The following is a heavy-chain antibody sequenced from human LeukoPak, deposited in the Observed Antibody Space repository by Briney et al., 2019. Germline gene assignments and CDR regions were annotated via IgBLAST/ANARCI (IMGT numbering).Heavy chain of an antibody. J-gene: IGHJ4*02. CDR3: ANPTDEYSSGWSFDY. CDR2: ISGSGGST. D-gene: IGHD6-19*01. CDR1: GFTFSSYA. V-gene: IGHV3-23*01. Sequence: GGSLRLSCAASGFTFSSYAMSWVRQAPGKGLEWVSAISGSGGSTYYADSVKGRFTISRDNSKNTLYLQMNSLRAEDTAVYYCANPTDEYSSGWSFDYWGQGTLVTVSS.